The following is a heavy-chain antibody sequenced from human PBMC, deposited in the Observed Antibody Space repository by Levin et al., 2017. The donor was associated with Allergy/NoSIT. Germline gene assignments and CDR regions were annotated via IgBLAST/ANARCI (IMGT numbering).Heavy chain of an antibody. V-gene: IGHV3-72*01. CDR3: ARTSYDSSHYFSDY. D-gene: IGHD3-22*01. Sequence: QAGGSLRLSCAASGITFGDHHMDWVRQAPGKGLEWVARIRPKANSYTTEYVASVKGRFTVSRDDSQNSLYLQMNSLTAEDTALYYCARTSYDSSHYFSDYWGQGTPVTVSS. CDR1: GITFGDHH. J-gene: IGHJ4*02. CDR2: IRPKANSYTT.